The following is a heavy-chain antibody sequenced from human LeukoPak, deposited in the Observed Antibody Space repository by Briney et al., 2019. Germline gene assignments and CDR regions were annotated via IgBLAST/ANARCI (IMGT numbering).Heavy chain of an antibody. V-gene: IGHV3-23*01. CDR3: ARGGRGSYYSLDY. D-gene: IGHD1-26*01. Sequence: GGSLRLSCAASGFTFRSSGMSWVRQAPGKGLEWVSYISGSDTTTHYADSVKGRFTISRDNSKNTLYLQMNSLRAEDTAVYYCARGGRGSYYSLDYWGQGTLVTVSS. J-gene: IGHJ4*02. CDR1: GFTFRSSG. CDR2: ISGSDTTT.